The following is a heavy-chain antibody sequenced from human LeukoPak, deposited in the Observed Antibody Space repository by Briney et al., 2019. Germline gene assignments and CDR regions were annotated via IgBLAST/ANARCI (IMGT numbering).Heavy chain of an antibody. D-gene: IGHD2-15*01. CDR3: ARDAGFCSGGSCPRYYFDH. J-gene: IGHJ4*02. CDR1: GFTFSSYA. Sequence: GGSLRLSCAASGFTFSSYAMHWVRQAPGKGLEYVSAISSNGGSTYYANSVKGRFTISRDNSKNTLYLQMGSLRTEDMAVYYCARDAGFCSGGSCPRYYFDHWGQGTLVTVSS. V-gene: IGHV3-64*01. CDR2: ISSNGGST.